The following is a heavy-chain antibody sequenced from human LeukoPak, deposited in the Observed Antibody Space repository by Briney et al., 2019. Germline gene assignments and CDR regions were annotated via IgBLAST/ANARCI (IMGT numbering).Heavy chain of an antibody. D-gene: IGHD3-22*01. CDR2: INHSGST. Sequence: SETLSLTCAVYGGSFSGYYWSWIRQPPGKGLEWIGEINHSGSTNYHPSLKSRVTISVDTSKNQFSLKLSSVTAADTAVYYCAREGPDSSGYYYGLDYWGQGTLVTVSS. CDR1: GGSFSGYY. J-gene: IGHJ4*02. CDR3: AREGPDSSGYYYGLDY. V-gene: IGHV4-34*01.